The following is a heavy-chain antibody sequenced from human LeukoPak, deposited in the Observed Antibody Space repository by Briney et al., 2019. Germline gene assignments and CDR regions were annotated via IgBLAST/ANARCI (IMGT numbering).Heavy chain of an antibody. V-gene: IGHV3-23*01. Sequence: PGGSLRLSCAASGFTFSNYAISWVRQAPGKGLEWVSAISGSGATTYYADSVKGRFSISRDNSRNTLYLQMNSLRAEGTAIYYCTKDRNWRDFDYWGQGTLVTVSS. D-gene: IGHD1-1*01. CDR2: ISGSGATT. CDR1: GFTFSNYA. J-gene: IGHJ4*02. CDR3: TKDRNWRDFDY.